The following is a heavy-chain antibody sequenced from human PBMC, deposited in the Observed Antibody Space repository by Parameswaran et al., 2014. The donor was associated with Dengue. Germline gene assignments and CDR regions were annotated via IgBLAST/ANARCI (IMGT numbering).Heavy chain of an antibody. CDR3: ARDFKGRTYGNSGYGAFDI. J-gene: IGHJ3*02. CDR2: ISSSSSYI. D-gene: IGHD3-22*01. V-gene: IGHV3-21*01. Sequence: KWIRQPPGKGLEWVSSISSSSSYIYYADSVKGRFTISRDNAQNSLYLQMNSLRAEDTAVYYCARDFKGRTYGNSGYGAFDIWGQGDNGHRLL.